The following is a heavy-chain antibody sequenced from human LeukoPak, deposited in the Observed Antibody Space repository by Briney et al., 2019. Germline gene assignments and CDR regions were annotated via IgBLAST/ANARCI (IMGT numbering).Heavy chain of an antibody. D-gene: IGHD3-10*01. J-gene: IGHJ4*02. Sequence: PSETLSLTCAVYGGSFSGYYWSWIRQPPGKGLEWIGEINHSGGTNYNPSLKSRVTISVDTSKNQFSLKLSSVTAADTAVYYCARSMVRGVIAYWGQGALVTVSS. V-gene: IGHV4-34*01. CDR2: INHSGGT. CDR3: ARSMVRGVIAY. CDR1: GGSFSGYY.